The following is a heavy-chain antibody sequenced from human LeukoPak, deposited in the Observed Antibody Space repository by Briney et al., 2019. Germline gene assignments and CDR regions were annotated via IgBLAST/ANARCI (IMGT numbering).Heavy chain of an antibody. V-gene: IGHV3-48*03. CDR2: ISSSGSTI. J-gene: IGHJ4*02. D-gene: IGHD6-19*01. Sequence: GGSLTLSCASSGFSFSSYELNWVRQAPGKGLGWVSYISSSGSTIYYADSVKGRFTISRDNAKNSLYLQMNSLRAEDTAVYYCARSKARYIAVAVNFDYWGQGTLVTGSS. CDR3: ARSKARYIAVAVNFDY. CDR1: GFSFSSYE.